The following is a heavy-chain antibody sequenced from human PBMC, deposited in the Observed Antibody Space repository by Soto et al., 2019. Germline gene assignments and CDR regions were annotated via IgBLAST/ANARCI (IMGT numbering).Heavy chain of an antibody. CDR3: AKESLLGRSRYGMDV. CDR1: GFTFSSYA. D-gene: IGHD7-27*01. CDR2: ISGSGGST. Sequence: GGSLRLSCAASGFTFSSYAMSWVRQAPGKGLKWVSAISGSGGSTYYADSVKGRFTISRDNSKNTLYLQMNSLRAEDTAVYYCAKESLLGRSRYGMDVWGQGTTVTVSS. V-gene: IGHV3-23*01. J-gene: IGHJ6*02.